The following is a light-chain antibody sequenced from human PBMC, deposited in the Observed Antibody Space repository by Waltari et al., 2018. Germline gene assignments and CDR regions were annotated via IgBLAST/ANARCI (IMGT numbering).Light chain of an antibody. CDR3: QSYDSSNHAV. V-gene: IGLV6-57*03. CDR2: EDN. J-gene: IGLJ7*01. Sequence: NFMLTQPHSVSESPGKTVTISCTPAVAGFASNNVRWSQHRPGSAPTTVFYEDNQKPSGVPDRFSGSIDSSSNSASLTISGLKTEDEADYYCQSYDSSNHAVFGGGTQLTVL. CDR1: VAGFASNN.